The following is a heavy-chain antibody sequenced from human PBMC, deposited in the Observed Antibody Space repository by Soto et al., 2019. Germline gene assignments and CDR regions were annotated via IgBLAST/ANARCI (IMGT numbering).Heavy chain of an antibody. CDR2: ISSSSSTI. V-gene: IGHV3-48*01. CDR1: GFTFSSYS. Sequence: GGSLRLSCAASGFTFSSYSMNWVRQAPGKGLEWVSYISSSSSTIYYADSVKGRFTISRDNAKNSLYLQMNSLRAEDTAVYYCARDIYCSGSGCDLDAFDIWRQGTMVTVSS. D-gene: IGHD2-15*01. CDR3: ARDIYCSGSGCDLDAFDI. J-gene: IGHJ3*02.